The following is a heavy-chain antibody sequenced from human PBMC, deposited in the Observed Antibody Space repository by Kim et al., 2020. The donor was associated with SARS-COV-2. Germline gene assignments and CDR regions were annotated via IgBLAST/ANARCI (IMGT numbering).Heavy chain of an antibody. CDR3: ARDGPSSWTPLDY. CDR2: IWYDGSNK. Sequence: GGSLRLSCAASGFTFSSYGMHWVRQAPGKGLEWVAVIWYDGSNKYYADSVKGRFTISRDNSKNTLYLQMNSLRAEDTAVYYCARDGPSSWTPLDYWGQGTLVTVSS. CDR1: GFTFSSYG. J-gene: IGHJ4*02. D-gene: IGHD6-13*01. V-gene: IGHV3-33*01.